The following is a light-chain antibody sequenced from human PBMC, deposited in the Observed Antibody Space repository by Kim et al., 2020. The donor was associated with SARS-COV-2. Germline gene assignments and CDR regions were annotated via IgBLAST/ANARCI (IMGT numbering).Light chain of an antibody. J-gene: IGLJ1*01. Sequence: PGQTASITCSGDKLGDKYACWYQQKPGQSPVLVIYQDSKRPSGIPERFSGSNSGNTATLTISGTQAMDEADYYCQAWDSTTASYVFGTGTQLTVL. CDR2: QDS. CDR3: QAWDSTTASYV. CDR1: KLGDKY. V-gene: IGLV3-1*01.